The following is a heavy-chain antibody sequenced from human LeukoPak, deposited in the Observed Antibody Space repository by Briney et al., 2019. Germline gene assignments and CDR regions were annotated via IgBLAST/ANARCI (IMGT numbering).Heavy chain of an antibody. CDR1: GFTFSSYS. J-gene: IGHJ4*02. CDR3: ARSPEGCSGGSCYNPPDY. Sequence: GGSLRLSCAASGFTFSSYSMNWVRQAPGKGLEWVSVIYSGGSTYYADSVKGRFTISRDNSKNTLYLQMNSLRAEDTAVYYCARSPEGCSGGSCYNPPDYWGQGTLVTVSS. CDR2: IYSGGST. D-gene: IGHD2-15*01. V-gene: IGHV3-66*01.